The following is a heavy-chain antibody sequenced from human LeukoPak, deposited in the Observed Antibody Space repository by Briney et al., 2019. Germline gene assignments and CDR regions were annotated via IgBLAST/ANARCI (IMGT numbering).Heavy chain of an antibody. CDR3: ARASYCGGGCYYYFDY. D-gene: IGHD2-21*02. J-gene: IGHJ4*02. V-gene: IGHV1-2*02. CDR2: LNANSGGT. Sequence: ASVKVSCKASGYTFTDNYIHWVRQAPGQGLEWMGWLNANSGGTRPAQNFQGRVTMTRDTSISTAYMEMSSLRSDDTAVYYCARASYCGGGCYYYFDYWGQGTLVTVSS. CDR1: GYTFTDNY.